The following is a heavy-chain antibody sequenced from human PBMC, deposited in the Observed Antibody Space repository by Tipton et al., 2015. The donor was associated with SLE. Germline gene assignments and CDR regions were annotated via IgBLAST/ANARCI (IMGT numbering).Heavy chain of an antibody. D-gene: IGHD3-16*01. CDR1: GGSISISSYY. J-gene: IGHJ5*02. Sequence: TLSLTCTVSGGSISISSYYLGWIRQPPGKGLEWIGSIYYSGSTCTTPSLKSRVTISVDTSKNQFSLQLSSVTAADTAVYYCARVQAYEGFDPWGQGTLVTVSS. CDR2: IYYSGST. CDR3: ARVQAYEGFDP. V-gene: IGHV4-39*07.